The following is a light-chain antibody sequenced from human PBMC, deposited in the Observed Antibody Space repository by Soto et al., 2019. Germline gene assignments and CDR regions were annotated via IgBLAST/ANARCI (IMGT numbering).Light chain of an antibody. Sequence: EIVMTQSPATLSVSAGERSTLSCMAVQSVRSNLAWYEQKPGKAPRLLIYGASTRATGIPARFSGSGSGTEFTLTISSLQSEDFAVYYCQQYNNWPRTFGQGTKVDIK. V-gene: IGKV3-15*01. CDR2: GAS. CDR1: QSVRSN. J-gene: IGKJ1*01. CDR3: QQYNNWPRT.